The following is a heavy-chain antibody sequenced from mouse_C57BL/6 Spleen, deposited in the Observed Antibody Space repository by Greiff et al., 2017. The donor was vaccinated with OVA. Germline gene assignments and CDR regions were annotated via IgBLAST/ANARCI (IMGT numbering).Heavy chain of an antibody. V-gene: IGHV1-50*01. D-gene: IGHD1-1*01. CDR3: ARDRFYYGSIYVDYAMDY. CDR1: GYTFTSYW. J-gene: IGHJ4*01. Sequence: VQLQQPGAELVKPGASVKLSCKASGYTFTSYWMQWVKQRPGQGLEWIGEIDPSDSYTKYNQKFKGKATLTVATSSSTAYMQLSSLTSEDSAVYYCARDRFYYGSIYVDYAMDYWGQGTSVTVSS. CDR2: IDPSDSYT.